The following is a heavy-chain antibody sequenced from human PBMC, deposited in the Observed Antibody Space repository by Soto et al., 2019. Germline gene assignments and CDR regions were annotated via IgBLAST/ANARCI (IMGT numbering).Heavy chain of an antibody. CDR1: GGSISSGGYY. CDR3: ARDGSAGWIQLWFHYYYGMDV. V-gene: IGHV4-39*07. Sequence: SETLSLTCTVSGGSISSGGYYWSWIRQHPGKGLVWIGSIYHSGSTYYNPSLKSRVTISVDTSKNQFSLKLSSVTAADTAVYYCARDGSAGWIQLWFHYYYGMDVWGQGTTVTVSS. CDR2: IYHSGST. J-gene: IGHJ6*02. D-gene: IGHD5-18*01.